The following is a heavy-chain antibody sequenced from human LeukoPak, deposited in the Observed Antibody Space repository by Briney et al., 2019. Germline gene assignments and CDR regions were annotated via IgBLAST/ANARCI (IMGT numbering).Heavy chain of an antibody. CDR3: AKGQNSASGSYQYNWFDP. CDR2: ISGSGGST. D-gene: IGHD3-10*01. CDR1: GFSFTRYA. V-gene: IGHV3-23*01. J-gene: IGHJ5*02. Sequence: GGPLRLSCAASGFSFTRYAMSWVRQAPGKGLEWVAGISGSGGSTYYAGSVKDRFTISRDNSKNTVFLQMNTLRAEDTALYYCAKGQNSASGSYQYNWFDPWGQGTLVTVSS.